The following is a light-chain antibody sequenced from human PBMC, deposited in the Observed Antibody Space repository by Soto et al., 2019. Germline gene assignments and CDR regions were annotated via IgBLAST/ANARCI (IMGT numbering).Light chain of an antibody. CDR3: AAWDDSLNAPYV. Sequence: VLTQPPSASGAPWQRVTISCSGSSSNIGSHVVSWYQQLPGTAPKLLIYSNNHRPSGVPDRFSGSKSGTSASLAISGLQSEDEADYYCAAWDDSLNAPYVFGTGTKVTVL. CDR1: SSNIGSHV. CDR2: SNN. V-gene: IGLV1-44*01. J-gene: IGLJ1*01.